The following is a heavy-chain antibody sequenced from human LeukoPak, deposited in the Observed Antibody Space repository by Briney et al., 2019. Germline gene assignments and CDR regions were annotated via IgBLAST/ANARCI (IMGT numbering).Heavy chain of an antibody. J-gene: IGHJ4*02. V-gene: IGHV3-23*01. CDR1: GFTFSTYA. Sequence: PGGSLRLSCAASGFTFSTYAMGWVRQAPGKGLEWVSAISGGGHTYYADSVKGRFTISRDNSKNTLYLQMITLRAEDTAVYYCARVPHPSYYHDFWGQGALVTVSS. CDR2: ISGGGHT. CDR3: ARVPHPSYYHDF.